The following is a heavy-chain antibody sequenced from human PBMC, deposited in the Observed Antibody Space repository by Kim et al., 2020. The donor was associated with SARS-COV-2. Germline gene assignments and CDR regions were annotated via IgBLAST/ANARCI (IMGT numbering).Heavy chain of an antibody. Sequence: GGSLRLSCAASGFTFSSYWMSWVRQAPGKGLEWVANIKQDGSEKYYVDSVKGRFTISRDNAKNSLYLQMNSLRAEDTAVYYCARDLKPNLSITMIVVVPVYYYYGMDVWGQGTTVTVSS. D-gene: IGHD3-22*01. V-gene: IGHV3-7*01. CDR1: GFTFSSYW. J-gene: IGHJ6*02. CDR2: IKQDGSEK. CDR3: ARDLKPNLSITMIVVVPVYYYYGMDV.